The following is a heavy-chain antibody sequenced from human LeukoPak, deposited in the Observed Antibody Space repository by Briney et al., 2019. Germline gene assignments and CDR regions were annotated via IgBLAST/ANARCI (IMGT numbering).Heavy chain of an antibody. Sequence: PGGSLRLSCAASGFTFSSYWMSWVRQAPGKGLEWVANIKQDGSEKYYVDSVKGRFTISRDNAKNSLYLQMNSLRAEDTAVYYCARDSRADYDIAGCPAAYWGQGTLVTVSS. D-gene: IGHD3-9*01. CDR2: IKQDGSEK. V-gene: IGHV3-7*01. CDR1: GFTFSSYW. J-gene: IGHJ4*02. CDR3: ARDSRADYDIAGCPAAY.